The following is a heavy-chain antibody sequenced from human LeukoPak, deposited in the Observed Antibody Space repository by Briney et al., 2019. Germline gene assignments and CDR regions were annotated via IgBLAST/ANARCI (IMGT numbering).Heavy chain of an antibody. J-gene: IGHJ4*02. V-gene: IGHV7-4-1*02. Sequence: ASVTVSCTASGYTFTNYTINWVRLAPGQGLEWMGWIDTNTGNPTYAQGFAGRFVFSLDTSVTTTYLQISSLRAEDTAVYYCTRGRDTTGYFVYWGQGTLVTVSS. D-gene: IGHD3-22*01. CDR2: IDTNTGNP. CDR1: GYTFTNYT. CDR3: TRGRDTTGYFVY.